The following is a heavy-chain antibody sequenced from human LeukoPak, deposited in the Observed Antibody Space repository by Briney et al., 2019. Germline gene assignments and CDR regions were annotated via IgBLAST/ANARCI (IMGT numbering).Heavy chain of an antibody. D-gene: IGHD1-14*01. Sequence: ASVKVSCKASGYSFTTYGISWVRQGPGQGLEWVGWISGYNGETNYAQKVQGRVTMTTDTSTSTAYMELRSLRSDDTAVYYCARDPEGNQDFAHWGQGTLVTVSS. CDR3: ARDPEGNQDFAH. V-gene: IGHV1-18*01. CDR2: ISGYNGET. CDR1: GYSFTTYG. J-gene: IGHJ4*02.